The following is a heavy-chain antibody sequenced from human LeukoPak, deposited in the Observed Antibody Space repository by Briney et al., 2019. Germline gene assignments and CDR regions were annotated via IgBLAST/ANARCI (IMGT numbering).Heavy chain of an antibody. CDR2: IKQDGRVK. V-gene: IGHV3-7*01. D-gene: IGHD4-23*01. Sequence: GGSLRLSCVASGFTFPNYWMSWLRQAPEKGLEWVANIKQDGRVKQYVYSMKGRFTISRDNAKNSLYLQMNSLRAEDTAVYYCARDRDNGGFDYWGQGILVTVSS. J-gene: IGHJ4*02. CDR3: ARDRDNGGFDY. CDR1: GFTFPNYW.